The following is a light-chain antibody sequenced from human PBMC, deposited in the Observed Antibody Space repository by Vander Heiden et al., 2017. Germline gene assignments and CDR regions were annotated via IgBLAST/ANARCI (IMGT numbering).Light chain of an antibody. V-gene: IGKV1-13*02. Sequence: AIQLTESPSSLSASVGDRVTITCRASQGISSALAWYQQKPGKAPKLLIYDDSSLESGVPSRFSGSGSGTDFTLTISSLQPEDFATYYCQQFNSYSITFSQGTRLEIK. CDR2: DDS. J-gene: IGKJ5*01. CDR3: QQFNSYSIT. CDR1: QGISSA.